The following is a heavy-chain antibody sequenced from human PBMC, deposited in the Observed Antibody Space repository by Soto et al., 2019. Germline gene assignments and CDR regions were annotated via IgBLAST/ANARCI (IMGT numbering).Heavy chain of an antibody. CDR1: GFTFSRHG. Sequence: QVQLVESGGGVVQPGTSLRLSCAASGFTFSRHGMHWVRQTPGKGLEWLAVILNDASGHWYADSVKGRFNISRDNFENTLYLQMNGLRLEDTAMYYCARDDDYPDNGFAYWGQGTLVTVSS. J-gene: IGHJ4*02. CDR3: ARDDDYPDNGFAY. D-gene: IGHD4-17*01. V-gene: IGHV3-33*01. CDR2: ILNDASGH.